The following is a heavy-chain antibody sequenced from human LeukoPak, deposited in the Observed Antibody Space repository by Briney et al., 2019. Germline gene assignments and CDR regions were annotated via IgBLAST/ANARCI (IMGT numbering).Heavy chain of an antibody. D-gene: IGHD7-27*01. CDR1: GFTFSDYV. J-gene: IGHJ4*02. CDR2: ITSSGYTT. Sequence: QPGGSLRLSCAASGFTFSDYVMTWVRQAPGKGLEWVSTITSSGYTTYYSDSVKGRFTLSRDNAKNTLYLQMNTLRAEDTGLYYCAKSLLTGERYYFDYWGPGILVTVSS. CDR3: AKSLLTGERYYFDY. V-gene: IGHV3-23*01.